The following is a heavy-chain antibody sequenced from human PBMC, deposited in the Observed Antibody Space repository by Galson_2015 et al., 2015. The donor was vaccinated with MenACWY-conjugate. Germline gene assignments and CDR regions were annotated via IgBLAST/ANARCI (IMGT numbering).Heavy chain of an antibody. D-gene: IGHD1-26*01. CDR3: ARHPPGGRGMDV. CDR1: GYSFTNYW. CDR2: IDPVNSNI. V-gene: IGHV5-51*01. Sequence: QSGAEVKKPGESLTISCKGSGYSFTNYWIAWVRQMPGKGLEWVGLIDPVNSNIRYSSSFQGQVTISADESISTAYLQWSSLKASDTATYYCARHPPGGRGMDVWGRGTTVSVSS. J-gene: IGHJ6*02.